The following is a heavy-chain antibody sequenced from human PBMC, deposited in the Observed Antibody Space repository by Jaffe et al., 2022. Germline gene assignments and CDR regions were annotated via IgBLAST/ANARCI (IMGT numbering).Heavy chain of an antibody. CDR3: ARRGGVYALDY. CDR1: GFSLSTTAVG. V-gene: IGHV2-5*01. J-gene: IGHJ4*02. Sequence: QITLKESGPTVVKPTQTLTLTCTFSGFSLSTTAVGVGWIRQPPGKALEWLAIIFWNDDKRYTPSLKSRLTITKDTSKNQVVLTMTNMDPVDTATYYCARRGGVYALDYWGQGTLVTVSS. D-gene: IGHD4-17*01. CDR2: IFWNDDK.